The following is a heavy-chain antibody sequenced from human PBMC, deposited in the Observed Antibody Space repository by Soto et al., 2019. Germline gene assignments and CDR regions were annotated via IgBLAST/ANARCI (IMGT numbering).Heavy chain of an antibody. CDR2: INHSGST. CDR1: GGSFSGYY. V-gene: IGHV4-34*01. J-gene: IGHJ5*02. Sequence: SETLSLTCAVYGGSFSGYYWSWIRQPPGKGLEWIGEINHSGSTNYNPSLKSRVTISVDTSKNQFSLKLSSVTAADTAVYYCASLPSYLEWHPWFDPWGQGTLVTVSS. D-gene: IGHD3-3*01. CDR3: ASLPSYLEWHPWFDP.